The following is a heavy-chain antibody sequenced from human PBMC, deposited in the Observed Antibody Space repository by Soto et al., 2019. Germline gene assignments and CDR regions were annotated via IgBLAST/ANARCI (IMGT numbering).Heavy chain of an antibody. CDR1: GFTFSSHA. CDR3: AKETSGYPGRNAFDI. D-gene: IGHD5-12*01. V-gene: IGHV3-23*01. Sequence: GRLMRLSCTATGFTFSSHAMSWVRKDTRKGLEWVSAISGSGGSTYYADSVKGRFTISRDNSKNTLYLQMNSLRAEDTAVYYCAKETSGYPGRNAFDIWGQGTMVTVSS. CDR2: ISGSGGST. J-gene: IGHJ3*02.